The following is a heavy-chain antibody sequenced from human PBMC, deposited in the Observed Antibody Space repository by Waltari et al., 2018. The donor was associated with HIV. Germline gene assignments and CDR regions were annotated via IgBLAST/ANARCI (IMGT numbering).Heavy chain of an antibody. Sequence: EVQLVESGGGLVQPGRSLRLSCSASGFRFNDYAMHWVCQVPGKGLGSVSGILWNTMDGGYACSVKCRVTISRDNAKNSLYLQMDNLRPQVSALYGCVRCPTLASSYDDRGGYFVLWRQGTLVTFSS. CDR2: ILWNTMDG. D-gene: IGHD3-22*01. V-gene: IGHV3-9*01. CDR3: VRCPTLASSYDDRGGYFVL. CDR1: GFRFNDYA. J-gene: IGHJ4*02.